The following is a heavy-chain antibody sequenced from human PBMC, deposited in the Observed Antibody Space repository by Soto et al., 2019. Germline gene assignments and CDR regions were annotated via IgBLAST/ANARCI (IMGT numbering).Heavy chain of an antibody. J-gene: IGHJ6*02. CDR3: ARDSGPGYYDSKDPYGVDV. Sequence: SETLSLTCTVSGGSISSYYWSWIRQPPGKGLEWIGYIYYSGSTNYNPSLKSRVTISVDTSKNQFSLKLSSVTAADTAVYYCARDSGPGYYDSKDPYGVDVWGQGTTVTVSS. D-gene: IGHD3-22*01. CDR1: GGSISSYY. CDR2: IYYSGST. V-gene: IGHV4-59*01.